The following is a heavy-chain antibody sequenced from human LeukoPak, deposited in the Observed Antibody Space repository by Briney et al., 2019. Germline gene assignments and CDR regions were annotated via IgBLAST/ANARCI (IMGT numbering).Heavy chain of an antibody. Sequence: SETLSLTCTVPGGSISASYWAWIRQPPGKGLEWIGPFYTRGSTNYNPALKSRVNMSVDTSKNQFSLKLSSVTAADTAVYYCGRVGPPVGCSSTSCSLIDYWGQGTLVTVSS. D-gene: IGHD2-2*01. J-gene: IGHJ4*02. CDR3: GRVGPPVGCSSTSCSLIDY. CDR2: FYTRGST. CDR1: GGSISASY. V-gene: IGHV4-4*07.